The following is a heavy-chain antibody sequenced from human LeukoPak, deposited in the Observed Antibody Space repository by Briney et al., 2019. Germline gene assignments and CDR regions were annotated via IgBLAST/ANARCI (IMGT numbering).Heavy chain of an antibody. D-gene: IGHD3-16*01. Sequence: GGSLRLSCAASGFTFSSYAMSWVRQAPGKGLEWVSAISGSGSSTYYADSVKGRFTISRDNSKDMLYLQMNSLKVEDTATYYCGKEGGAWGQGTKVTVSS. V-gene: IGHV3-23*01. CDR3: GKEGGA. CDR1: GFTFSSYA. J-gene: IGHJ5*02. CDR2: ISGSGSST.